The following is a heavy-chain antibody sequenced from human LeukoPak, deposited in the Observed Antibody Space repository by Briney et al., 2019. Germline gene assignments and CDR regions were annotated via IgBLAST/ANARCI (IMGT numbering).Heavy chain of an antibody. CDR1: GFTFSSYA. V-gene: IGHV3-30-3*01. J-gene: IGHJ6*02. CDR3: ARDGV. CDR2: ISYDGSNK. Sequence: QPGRSLRLSCAASGFTFSSYAMPWVRQAPGKGLEWVAVISYDGSNKYYADSVKGRFTISRDNSKNTLYLQMNSLRAEDTAVYYCARDGVWGQGTTVTVSS.